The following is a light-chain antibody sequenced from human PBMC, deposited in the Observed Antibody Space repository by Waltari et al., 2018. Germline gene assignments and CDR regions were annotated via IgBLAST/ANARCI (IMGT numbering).Light chain of an antibody. CDR3: CSYAGSSTFGV. CDR1: SSDVGSYNL. Sequence: QSALTQPASVSGSPGQSITISCTGTSSDVGSYNLVSWYQQHPGKAPKLMIYEVSKRPSEVSNRVSGSKAGNTASLTISGRQAEDEADYYCCSYAGSSTFGVFGGGTKLTVL. V-gene: IGLV2-23*02. J-gene: IGLJ2*01. CDR2: EVS.